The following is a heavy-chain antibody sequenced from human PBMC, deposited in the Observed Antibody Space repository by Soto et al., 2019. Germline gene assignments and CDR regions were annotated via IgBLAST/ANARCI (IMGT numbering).Heavy chain of an antibody. V-gene: IGHV3-30*18. CDR2: ISYDGNNK. Sequence: GGSLRLSCAASGFIFSTYGMHWVRQAPGKGLEWLSVISYDGNNKYYADSVKGRFTISRDNSKNTLWLQMDSLRTEDTAVYYCAKDLLLTTITTVGDWGQGTLVTVSS. CDR3: AKDLLLTTITTVGD. D-gene: IGHD4-17*01. CDR1: GFIFSTYG. J-gene: IGHJ4*02.